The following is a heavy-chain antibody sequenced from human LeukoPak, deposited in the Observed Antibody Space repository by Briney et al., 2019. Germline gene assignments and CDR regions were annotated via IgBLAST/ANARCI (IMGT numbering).Heavy chain of an antibody. D-gene: IGHD3-22*01. Sequence: GGSLRLSCAASGFTFSSYGMHWVRQAPGKGLEWVAVIWYDGSNKYYADSVKGRFTISRDNSKNTLYLQMNSLRAEDTAVYYCAKVYYDSSGYYNYFDYWGQGTLVTVSS. J-gene: IGHJ4*02. V-gene: IGHV3-33*06. CDR1: GFTFSSYG. CDR2: IWYDGSNK. CDR3: AKVYYDSSGYYNYFDY.